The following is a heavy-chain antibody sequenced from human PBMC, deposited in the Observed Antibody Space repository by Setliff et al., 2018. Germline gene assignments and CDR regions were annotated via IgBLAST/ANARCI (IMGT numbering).Heavy chain of an antibody. J-gene: IGHJ6*03. CDR2: IISMFGTT. D-gene: IGHD5-18*01. Sequence: SVKVSCKASGGTFSTYAISWVRQAPGQGLEWMGGIISMFGTTDYAQKFHGRVTIITDESTSTAYMELSSLTSDDTAVYYCAGEGVDTRSSTDYRYYMDVWGKGTTVTVSS. CDR3: AGEGVDTRSSTDYRYYMDV. V-gene: IGHV1-69*05. CDR1: GGTFSTYA.